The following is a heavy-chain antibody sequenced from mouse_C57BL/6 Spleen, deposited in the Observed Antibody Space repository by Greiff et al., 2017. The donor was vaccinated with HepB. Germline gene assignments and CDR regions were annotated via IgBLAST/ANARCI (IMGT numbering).Heavy chain of an antibody. CDR1: GYTFTSYW. V-gene: IGHV1-61*01. CDR2: IYPSDSET. CDR3: AREGVYDPYYFDY. D-gene: IGHD1-1*01. J-gene: IGHJ2*01. Sequence: VQLQQPGAELVRPGSSVKLSCKASGYTFTSYWMDWVKQRPGQGLEWIGNIYPSDSETHYNQKFKDKATLTVDKSSSTAYMQLSSLTSEDSAVYYCAREGVYDPYYFDYWGQGTTLTVSS.